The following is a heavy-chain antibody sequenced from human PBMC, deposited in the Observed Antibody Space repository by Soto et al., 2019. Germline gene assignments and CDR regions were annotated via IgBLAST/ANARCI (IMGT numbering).Heavy chain of an antibody. Sequence: SETLSLTCAVYGGSFSGYYWSWIRQPPGKGLEWIGEINHSGSTNYNPSLKSRVTISVDTSKNQFSLKLSSVTAADTAVYYCARGGLYSSSSPDYWGQGTLVTVS. CDR2: INHSGST. V-gene: IGHV4-34*01. D-gene: IGHD6-6*01. CDR3: ARGGLYSSSSPDY. CDR1: GGSFSGYY. J-gene: IGHJ4*02.